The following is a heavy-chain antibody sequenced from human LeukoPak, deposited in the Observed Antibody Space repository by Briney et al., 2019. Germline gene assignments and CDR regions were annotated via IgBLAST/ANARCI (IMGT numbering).Heavy chain of an antibody. V-gene: IGHV3-30*18. Sequence: GRSLGLSCAASGFTFSSYGMHWVRQAPGKGLEWVAVISYDGSNKYYADSVKGRFTISRDNSKNTLYLQMNSLRAEDTAVYYCAKVYEDTAMAFDYWGQGTLVTVSS. D-gene: IGHD5-18*01. J-gene: IGHJ4*02. CDR3: AKVYEDTAMAFDY. CDR2: ISYDGSNK. CDR1: GFTFSSYG.